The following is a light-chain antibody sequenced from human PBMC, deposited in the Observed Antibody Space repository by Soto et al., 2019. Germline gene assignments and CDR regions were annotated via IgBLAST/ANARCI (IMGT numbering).Light chain of an antibody. CDR1: QSVSNN. J-gene: IGKJ1*01. Sequence: EIVMTQSPDTLPVSPGERVTLSCKASQSVSNNVAWYQQKPGQAPRLLIHRASTRATGIPARFSGRGSGTDFTLTISSLQSEDFAVYFCHQYAKWPQTFGQGTKVEIK. V-gene: IGKV3-15*01. CDR3: HQYAKWPQT. CDR2: RAS.